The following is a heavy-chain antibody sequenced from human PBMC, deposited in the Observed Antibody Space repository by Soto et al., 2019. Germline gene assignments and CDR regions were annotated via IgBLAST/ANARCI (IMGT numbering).Heavy chain of an antibody. CDR1: GFTFSTYG. J-gene: IGHJ4*02. CDR3: AKDYRSGWHWAES. V-gene: IGHV3-30*18. CDR2: ISIDGSHK. D-gene: IGHD6-19*01. Sequence: QVQLVESGGGVVQPGRSLRLSCAASGFTFSTYGMHWVRQAPGKGLEWVAVISIDGSHKYYVDSVKGRFTISRDDSKNTLYLQMTRLRTENTAVYYCAKDYRSGWHWAESWGQGTLVTVSS.